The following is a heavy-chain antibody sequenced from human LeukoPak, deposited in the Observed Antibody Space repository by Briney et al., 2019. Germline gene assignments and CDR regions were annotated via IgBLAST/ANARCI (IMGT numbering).Heavy chain of an antibody. CDR1: GGSISSSSYY. Sequence: PSETLSLTCTVSGGSISSSSYYWGWIRQPPGKGLEWIGSIYYSGSTYYYPSLKSRVTISVDTSKNQFSLKLSSVTAADTAVYYCARAVAALTNFDYWGQGTLVTVSS. V-gene: IGHV4-39*07. CDR3: ARAVAALTNFDY. D-gene: IGHD6-19*01. J-gene: IGHJ4*02. CDR2: IYYSGST.